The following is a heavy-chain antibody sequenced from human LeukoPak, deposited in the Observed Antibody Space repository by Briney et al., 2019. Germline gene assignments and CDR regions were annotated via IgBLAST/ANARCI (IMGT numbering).Heavy chain of an antibody. J-gene: IGHJ5*02. CDR3: ARDRYGGNSDWFDP. CDR2: INAGNGNT. D-gene: IGHD4-23*01. Sequence: GASVKVSCKASGYTSTSYAMHWVRQAPGQRLEWMGWINAGNGNTKYSQKFQGRVTITRDTSASTAYMELSSLRSEDTAVYYCARDRYGGNSDWFDPWGQGTLVTVSS. V-gene: IGHV1-3*01. CDR1: GYTSTSYA.